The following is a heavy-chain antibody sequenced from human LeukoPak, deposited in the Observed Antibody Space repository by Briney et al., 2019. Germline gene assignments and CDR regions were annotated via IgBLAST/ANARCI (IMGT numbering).Heavy chain of an antibody. J-gene: IGHJ4*02. Sequence: PGGSLRLSCAASGFTVSSNYMSWVPQATGKGLERFSVLYSGGSTIYAESVKRRFTISRDNAKTTLYLQMNGLRAEDTAVYYCARDTRGPCNGGSCFWYYFDDWGQGTLVTVSS. D-gene: IGHD2-15*01. CDR1: GFTVSSNY. CDR3: ARDTRGPCNGGSCFWYYFDD. V-gene: IGHV3-53*01. CDR2: LYSGGST.